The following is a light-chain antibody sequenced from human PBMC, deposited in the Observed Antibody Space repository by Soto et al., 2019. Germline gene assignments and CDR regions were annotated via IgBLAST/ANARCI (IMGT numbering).Light chain of an antibody. CDR2: GNS. CDR1: SSNIGAGYD. CDR3: KSYDRSLSGYV. J-gene: IGLJ1*01. Sequence: QSVLTQPPSVSGAPGQRVTISCTGSSSNIGAGYDVHWYQQLPGTAPKLLIYGNSNRPSGVPDRFSGSKSGTSASLDITGLHAADEADYYCKSYDRSLSGYVFGTGTKVTVL. V-gene: IGLV1-40*01.